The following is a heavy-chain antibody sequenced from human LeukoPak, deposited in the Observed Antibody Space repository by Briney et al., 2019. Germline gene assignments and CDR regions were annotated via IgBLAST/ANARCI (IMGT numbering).Heavy chain of an antibody. D-gene: IGHD2-21*01. J-gene: IGHJ3*02. CDR2: LTWNGGST. CDR1: GFIFDDYG. V-gene: IGHV3-20*01. Sequence: PGESLRLSCAASGFIFDDYGMSSFRLAPGLVLDLLSGLTWNGGSTGYADSVKGRFTISRDNAKNSLYLQMNSLRAEDTALYHCARFCKYCGGGFDAFDIWGQGTMVTVSS. CDR3: ARFCKYCGGGFDAFDI.